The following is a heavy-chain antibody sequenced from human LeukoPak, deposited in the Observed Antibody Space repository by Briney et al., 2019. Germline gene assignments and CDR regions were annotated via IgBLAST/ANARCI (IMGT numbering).Heavy chain of an antibody. V-gene: IGHV1-69*04. CDR1: GGTFSSYA. J-gene: IGHJ4*02. D-gene: IGHD6-6*01. Sequence: ASVKVSCKASGGTFSSYAISWVRQAPGQGLEWMGRIIPILGIANYAQKFQGRVTITADESTSTACMELSSLRSEDTAVYYCARTYSSTLRFDYWGQGTLVTVSS. CDR3: ARTYSSTLRFDY. CDR2: IIPILGIA.